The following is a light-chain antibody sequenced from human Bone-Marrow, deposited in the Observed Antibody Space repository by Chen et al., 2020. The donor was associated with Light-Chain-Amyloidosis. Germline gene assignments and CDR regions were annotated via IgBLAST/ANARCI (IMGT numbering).Light chain of an antibody. Sequence: SYELTQPPSLSVSPGQTASITCSGEKLGDRYACWYQQKPGQSPVLVIQQDNKRPSGIPERFSGSTSGNIATLTISGTQTEDEAVYYCQAWDTSSAPFGGGTKLTV. CDR3: QAWDTSSAP. CDR2: QDN. V-gene: IGLV3-1*01. CDR1: KLGDRY. J-gene: IGLJ2*01.